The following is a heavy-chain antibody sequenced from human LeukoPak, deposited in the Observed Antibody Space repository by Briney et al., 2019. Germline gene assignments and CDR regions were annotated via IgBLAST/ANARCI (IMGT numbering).Heavy chain of an antibody. CDR3: ARGGDDLGR. V-gene: IGHV4-61*01. D-gene: IGHD1-26*01. Sequence: PSETLSLTCTVSGGSISSSSYYWSWIRQPPGKGLEWIGYIYYSGSTNYNPSLKSRVTISVDTSKNQFSLKLSSVTAADAAVYYCARGGDDLGRWGQGTLVTVSS. J-gene: IGHJ4*02. CDR1: GGSISSSSYY. CDR2: IYYSGST.